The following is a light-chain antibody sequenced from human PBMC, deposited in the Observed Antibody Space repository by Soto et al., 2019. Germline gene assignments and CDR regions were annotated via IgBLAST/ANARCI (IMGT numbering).Light chain of an antibody. CDR2: GAS. J-gene: IGKJ4*01. CDR3: QQYGSSPPT. CDR1: QSVSSSY. Sequence: EIVLTQSPGTLSLSPGERATLSCRASQSVSSSYLAWYQQKPGQAPRLLIYGASSRDTGIPDRFSGSGSGTDFTLTISRLEPEDFAVYYCQQYGSSPPTCGGGTKVEIK. V-gene: IGKV3-20*01.